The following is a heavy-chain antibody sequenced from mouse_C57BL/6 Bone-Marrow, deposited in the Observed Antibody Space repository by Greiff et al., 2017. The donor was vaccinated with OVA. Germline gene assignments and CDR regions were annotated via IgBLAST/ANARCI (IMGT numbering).Heavy chain of an antibody. CDR1: GYTFTDYY. V-gene: IGHV1-26*01. Sequence: EVQLQQSGPELVKPGASVKISCKASGYTFTDYYMNWVKQSHGKSLEWIGDINPNNGGTSYNQKFKGKATLTVDKSSSTAYMELRSLTSEDSAVYYCARDPSNWDFDYWGQGTTLTVSS. J-gene: IGHJ2*01. CDR2: INPNNGGT. CDR3: ARDPSNWDFDY. D-gene: IGHD4-1*01.